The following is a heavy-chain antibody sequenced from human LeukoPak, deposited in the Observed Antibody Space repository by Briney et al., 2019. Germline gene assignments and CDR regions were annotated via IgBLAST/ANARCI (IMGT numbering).Heavy chain of an antibody. CDR1: GGTFSSYA. Sequence: SVKVSCKASGGTFSSYAISWVRQAPGQGLEWMGGIIPIFGTANYAQKFQGRVTITADESTSTAYMELSSLRSEDTAVYYCAREGGYCSGGSCYSDYWGQGTLVTVSS. CDR3: AREGGYCSGGSCYSDY. D-gene: IGHD2-15*01. CDR2: IIPIFGTA. J-gene: IGHJ4*02. V-gene: IGHV1-69*13.